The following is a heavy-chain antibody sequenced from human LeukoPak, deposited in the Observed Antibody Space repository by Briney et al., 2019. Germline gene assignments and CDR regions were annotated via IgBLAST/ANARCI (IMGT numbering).Heavy chain of an antibody. CDR2: IVGSGGST. CDR3: AKHYDSSGYYYDY. CDR1: GFSFSSYG. D-gene: IGHD3-22*01. J-gene: IGHJ4*02. Sequence: GGSLRLSCAASGFSFSSYGMSWVRQAPGKGLEWVSAIVGSGGSTYYADSVKGRFTVSRDNSKNTLYVQMNSLRAEDTAVYYCAKHYDSSGYYYDYWGQGTLVTVSP. V-gene: IGHV3-23*01.